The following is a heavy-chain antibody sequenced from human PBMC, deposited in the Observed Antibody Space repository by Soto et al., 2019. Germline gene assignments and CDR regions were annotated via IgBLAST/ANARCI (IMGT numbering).Heavy chain of an antibody. J-gene: IGHJ4*02. D-gene: IGHD1-26*01. Sequence: SETLSLTCAVSGGSISSGGYSWSWIRQPPGKGLEWIGYIYHSGSTYYNPSLKSRVTISLDRSKNQFSLKLSSVTAADTAVYYCARTYSGSYPTDYWGQGTLVTVSS. CDR1: GGSISSGGYS. CDR2: IYHSGST. V-gene: IGHV4-30-2*01. CDR3: ARTYSGSYPTDY.